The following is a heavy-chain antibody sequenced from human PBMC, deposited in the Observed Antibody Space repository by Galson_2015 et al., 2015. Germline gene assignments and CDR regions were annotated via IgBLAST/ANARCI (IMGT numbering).Heavy chain of an antibody. V-gene: IGHV3-33*01. CDR1: GFTFSSYG. CDR2: IRYDGSNK. Sequence: SLRLSCAASGFTFSSYGMHWVRQAPGKGLEWVAVIRYDGSNKYYADSVKGRFTISRDNSKNTLYLQMNSLRAEDTAVYYCARDQVDYGSGFYYYGMDVWGQGTTVTVSS. D-gene: IGHD3-10*01. CDR3: ARDQVDYGSGFYYYGMDV. J-gene: IGHJ6*02.